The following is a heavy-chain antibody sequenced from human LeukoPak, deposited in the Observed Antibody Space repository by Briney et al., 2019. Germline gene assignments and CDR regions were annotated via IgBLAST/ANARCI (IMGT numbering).Heavy chain of an antibody. CDR2: IYHSGST. Sequence: SETLSLTCAVSGGSISSGGYSWSWIRQPPGKGLEWIGYIYHSGSTYYNLSLKSRVTISVDRSKNQFSLKLSSVTAADTAVYYCARGYCSGGSCYSPYYYGMDVWGQGTTVTVSS. CDR3: ARGYCSGGSCYSPYYYGMDV. CDR1: GGSISSGGYS. D-gene: IGHD2-15*01. V-gene: IGHV4-30-2*01. J-gene: IGHJ6*02.